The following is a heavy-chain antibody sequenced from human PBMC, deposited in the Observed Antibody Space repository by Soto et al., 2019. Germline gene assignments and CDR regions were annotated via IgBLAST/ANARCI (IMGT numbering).Heavy chain of an antibody. D-gene: IGHD2-2*01. CDR2: INAGNGNT. CDR1: GYVFVSFA. J-gene: IGHJ4*01. CDR3: ARGPYCSSTRCYVGEMFY. V-gene: IGHV1-3*01. Sequence: GASVKVSCKASGYVFVSFALHWVRQAPGQRLEWMGWINAGNGNTKYSQKLEGRVTITRDTSASTAYMKLSSLRSEDTAVYYCARGPYCSSTRCYVGEMFYWG.